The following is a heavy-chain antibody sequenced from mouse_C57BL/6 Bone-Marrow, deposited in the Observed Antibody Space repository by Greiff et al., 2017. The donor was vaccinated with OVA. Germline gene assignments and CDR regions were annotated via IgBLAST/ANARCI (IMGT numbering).Heavy chain of an antibody. Sequence: EVKLVESGPVLVKPGASVKMSCKASGYTFTDYYMNWVKQSHGKSLEWIGVINPYNGGTSYNQKFKGKATLTVDKSSSTAYMELNSLTSEDSAVYYCARCGYYAMDYWGQGTSVTVSS. CDR3: ARCGYYAMDY. J-gene: IGHJ4*01. CDR2: INPYNGGT. V-gene: IGHV1-19*01. CDR1: GYTFTDYY.